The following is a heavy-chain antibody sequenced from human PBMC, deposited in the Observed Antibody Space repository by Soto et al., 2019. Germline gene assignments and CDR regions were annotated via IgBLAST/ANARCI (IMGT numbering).Heavy chain of an antibody. CDR2: IYHSGST. J-gene: IGHJ6*02. CDR3: ARDHRITMVRGVKPMSYYYGMDV. D-gene: IGHD3-10*01. CDR1: GGSISSSNW. V-gene: IGHV4-4*02. Sequence: QVQLQESGPGLVKPSGTLSLTCAVSGGSISSSNWWSWVRQPPGKGLEWIGEIYHSGSTNYNPSLKSRVTTSVDNSNNQFSLKRSAVTAADTAVYSCARDHRITMVRGVKPMSYYYGMDVWGQVTTVTVSS.